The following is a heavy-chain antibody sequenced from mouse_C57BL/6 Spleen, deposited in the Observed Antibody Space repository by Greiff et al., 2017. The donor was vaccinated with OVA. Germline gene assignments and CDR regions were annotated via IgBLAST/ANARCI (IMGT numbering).Heavy chain of an antibody. CDR1: GYTFTSYT. CDR3: ARGAITTVVATEVFDV. CDR2: INPSSGYT. V-gene: IGHV1-4*01. Sequence: QVQLQQSGAELARPGASVKMSCKASGYTFTSYTMHWVKQRPGQGLEWIGYINPSSGYTKYNQKFKDKATLTADKSSSTAYMQLSSLTSEDSAVYYCARGAITTVVATEVFDVWGTGTTVTVSS. D-gene: IGHD1-1*01. J-gene: IGHJ1*03.